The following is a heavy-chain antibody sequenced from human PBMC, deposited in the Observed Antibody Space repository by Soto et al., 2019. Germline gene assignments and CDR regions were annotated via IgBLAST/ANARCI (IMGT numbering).Heavy chain of an antibody. CDR2: IYWDDDQ. CDR3: AHAYGGTSWPNDAFDV. Sequence: QITLKESGPTLVKPTQTLTLTCTFSGFSLSTDGVGVGWIRQPPGKALEWLALIYWDDDQRYSPSLKTRLTITKDTSKNHVVLTMTNMDPVDTATYYCAHAYGGTSWPNDAFDVWGQGTVVTVSS. V-gene: IGHV2-5*02. D-gene: IGHD2-2*01. CDR1: GFSLSTDGVG. J-gene: IGHJ3*01.